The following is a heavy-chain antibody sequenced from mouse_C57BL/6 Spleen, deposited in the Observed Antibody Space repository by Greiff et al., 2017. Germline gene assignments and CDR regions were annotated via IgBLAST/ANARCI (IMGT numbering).Heavy chain of an antibody. Sequence: EVQRVESGEGLVKPGGSLKLSCAASGFTFSSYAMSWVRQTPEKRLAWVAYISSGGDYIYYADTVKGRFTISRDNARNTLYLQMSSLKSEDTAMYYCTREGVYGDPAWFAYGGQGTLVTVSA. V-gene: IGHV5-9-1*02. D-gene: IGHD2-13*01. J-gene: IGHJ3*01. CDR1: GFTFSSYA. CDR3: TREGVYGDPAWFAY. CDR2: ISSGGDYI.